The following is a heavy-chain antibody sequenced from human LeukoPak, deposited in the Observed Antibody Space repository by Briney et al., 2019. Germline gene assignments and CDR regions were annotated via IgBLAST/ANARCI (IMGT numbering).Heavy chain of an antibody. Sequence: SGGSLRLSCAASGFPFSDCAVHWVRQAPGKGLEWVALISYDGSNKYYADSVKGRFTISRDNSKNTLSLQMNSLRGDDTAVYYCASRTNSGPPSWSQGTLVTVSS. CDR1: GFPFSDCA. CDR3: ASRTNSGPPS. CDR2: ISYDGSNK. J-gene: IGHJ1*01. V-gene: IGHV3-30-3*01. D-gene: IGHD3-10*01.